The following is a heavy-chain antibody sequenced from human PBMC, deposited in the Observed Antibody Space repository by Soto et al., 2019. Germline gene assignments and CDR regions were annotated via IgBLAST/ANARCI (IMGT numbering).Heavy chain of an antibody. CDR1: GFTFSSYA. CDR3: AKDRPPNRLDAFDI. V-gene: IGHV3-30*04. CDR2: ISYDGSNK. D-gene: IGHD7-27*01. Sequence: GGSLRLSCAASGFTFSSYAMHWVRQAPGKGLEWVAVISYDGSNKYYADPVKGRFTISRDNSKNTLYLQMNSLRAEDTAVYYCAKDRPPNRLDAFDIWGQGTMVTVS. J-gene: IGHJ3*02.